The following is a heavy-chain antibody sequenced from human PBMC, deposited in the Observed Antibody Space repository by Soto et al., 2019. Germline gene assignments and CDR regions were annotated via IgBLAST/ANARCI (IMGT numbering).Heavy chain of an antibody. CDR1: GGSISSGGYY. D-gene: IGHD1-7*01. CDR3: ASTPRRNWNYETRLPYYFDY. CDR2: IYYSGST. J-gene: IGHJ4*02. V-gene: IGHV4-31*03. Sequence: LSLTCTVSGGSISSGGYYWSWIRQHPGKGLEWIGYIYYSGSTYYNPSLKSRVTISVDTSKNQFSLKLSSVTAADTAVYYCASTPRRNWNYETRLPYYFDYWGQGTLVTVSS.